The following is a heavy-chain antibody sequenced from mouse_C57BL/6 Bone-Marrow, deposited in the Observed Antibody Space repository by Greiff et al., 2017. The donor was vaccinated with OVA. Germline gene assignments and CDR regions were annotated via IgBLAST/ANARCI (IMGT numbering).Heavy chain of an antibody. J-gene: IGHJ2*01. D-gene: IGHD4-1*01. V-gene: IGHV1-82*01. CDR1: GYAFSSSW. CDR2: IYPGDGDT. Sequence: QVQLQQSGPELVKPGASVKISCKASGYAFSSSWMNWVKQRPGTGLEWIGRIYPGDGDTNYNGKFKGKATLTADKSSSTAYMQLSSLTSEDSAVYFCARTGMGYYFDYWGQGTTLTVSS. CDR3: ARTGMGYYFDY.